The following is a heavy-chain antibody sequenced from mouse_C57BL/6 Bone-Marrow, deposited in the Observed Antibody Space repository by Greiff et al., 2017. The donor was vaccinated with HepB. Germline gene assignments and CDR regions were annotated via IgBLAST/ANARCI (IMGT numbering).Heavy chain of an antibody. CDR2: IYPGDGDT. V-gene: IGHV1-82*01. CDR3: AIYYYGSSYDY. CDR1: GYAFSSSW. Sequence: QVQLKESGPELVKPGASVKISCKASGYAFSSSWMNWVKQRPGKGLEWIGRIYPGDGDTNYNGKFKGKATLTADKSSSTAYMQLSSLTSEDSAVYFCAIYYYGSSYDYWGQGTTLTVSS. J-gene: IGHJ2*01. D-gene: IGHD1-1*01.